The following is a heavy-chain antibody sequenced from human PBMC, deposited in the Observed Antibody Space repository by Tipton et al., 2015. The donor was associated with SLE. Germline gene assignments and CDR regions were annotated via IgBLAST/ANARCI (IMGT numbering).Heavy chain of an antibody. CDR2: IIPIFGTA. J-gene: IGHJ5*02. D-gene: IGHD2-2*01. Sequence: QLVQSGAEVKKPGASVKVSCKASGYTFSSYAISWVRQAPGQGLEWMGRIIPIFGTANYAQKFQGRVTITADESTSTAYMELSSLRSEDTAVYYCARAPSAKLYNWFDPWGQGTLVTVSS. CDR1: GYTFSSYA. V-gene: IGHV1-69*18. CDR3: ARAPSAKLYNWFDP.